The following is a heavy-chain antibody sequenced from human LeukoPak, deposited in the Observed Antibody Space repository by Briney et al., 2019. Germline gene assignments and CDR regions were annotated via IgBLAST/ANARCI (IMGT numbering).Heavy chain of an antibody. CDR1: GYSFTSYW. CDR3: ARNHPGILRYFDWSHFDY. Sequence: GESLKISCKGSGYSFTSYWIGWVRQMPGKGLEWMGIIFTGDSDTRYSPSFQGQVTISTDKSISTTYLQWSSLKASDTAMYYCARNHPGILRYFDWSHFDYWGQGTLVTVSS. D-gene: IGHD3-9*01. CDR2: IFTGDSDT. V-gene: IGHV5-51*01. J-gene: IGHJ4*02.